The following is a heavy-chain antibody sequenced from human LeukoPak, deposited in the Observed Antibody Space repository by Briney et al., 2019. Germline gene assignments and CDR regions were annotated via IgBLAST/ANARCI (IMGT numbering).Heavy chain of an antibody. CDR3: AREGPNAYYDFWSGYYHYYYYMDV. D-gene: IGHD3-3*01. CDR2: ISAYNGNT. CDR1: GYTFTSYD. Sequence: ASVKVSCKASGYTFTSYDINWVRRATGQGLEWMGWISAYNGNTNYAQKLQGRVTMTTDTSTSTAYMELRSLRSDDTAVYYCAREGPNAYYDFWSGYYHYYYYMDVWGKGTTVTVSS. V-gene: IGHV1-18*01. J-gene: IGHJ6*03.